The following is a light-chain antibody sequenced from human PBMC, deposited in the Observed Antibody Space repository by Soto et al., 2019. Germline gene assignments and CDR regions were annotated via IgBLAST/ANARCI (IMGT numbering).Light chain of an antibody. V-gene: IGLV2-14*01. CDR2: DVS. J-gene: IGLJ1*01. CDR1: SSDVGGYKY. Sequence: QSALTQPASVSGSPGQSITISCTGTSSDVGGYKYVSWYQQHPGKAPKLMIYDVSNRPSGVSNHFSGSKSGNTASLNISGLQAEDEADYYCSSYRSSSTLYVFGTGTKLTVL. CDR3: SSYRSSSTLYV.